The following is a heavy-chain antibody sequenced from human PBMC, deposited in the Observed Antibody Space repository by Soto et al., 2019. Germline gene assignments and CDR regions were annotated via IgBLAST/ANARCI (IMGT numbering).Heavy chain of an antibody. V-gene: IGHV3-33*03. CDR2: IFYDGNNK. CDR3: ATVGGDHGMGV. Sequence: WGSLRVSCEASGFIFSSLGMHWVRQAPGKGLEWVTLIFYDGNNKYYADSVKGRFSISRDNSKNTLYLQMNSLRAEDTGVYYCATVGGDHGMGVWGQGTTVTVSS. CDR1: GFIFSSLG. J-gene: IGHJ6*02.